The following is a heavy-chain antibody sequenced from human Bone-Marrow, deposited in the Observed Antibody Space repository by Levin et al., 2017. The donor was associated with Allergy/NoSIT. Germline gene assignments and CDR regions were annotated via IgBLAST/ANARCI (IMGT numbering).Heavy chain of an antibody. CDR1: GGPFSTYA. J-gene: IGHJ4*02. V-gene: IGHV1-69*13. CDR3: ARADPGQHYFDY. Sequence: SVKVSCKASGGPFSTYAITWVRQAPGQGLEWMGGIIPVFGTANYAQKFQGRVTIAADESTSIVYMELSSLRSEDTAVYYCARADPGQHYFDYWGQGTLVTVSS. CDR2: IIPVFGTA.